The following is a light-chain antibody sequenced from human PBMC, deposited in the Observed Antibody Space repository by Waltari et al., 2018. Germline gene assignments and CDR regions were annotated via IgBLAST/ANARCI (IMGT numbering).Light chain of an antibody. CDR1: ESVSNY. CDR2: DTS. CDR3: QQGVILPLT. Sequence: EIVLTQSPVNLSLAAGERATLSCRASESVSNYLAWYQQKPCQSPTLLIYDTSKRATGIPGRFSGSGYGTDFTLTINNLEAEDFALYYCQQGVILPLTFGGGTKLEIK. J-gene: IGKJ4*01. V-gene: IGKV3-11*01.